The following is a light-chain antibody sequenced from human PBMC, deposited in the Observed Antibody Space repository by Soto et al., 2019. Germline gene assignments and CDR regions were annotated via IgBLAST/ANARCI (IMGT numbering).Light chain of an antibody. CDR2: KAS. J-gene: IGKJ3*01. V-gene: IGKV1-5*03. Sequence: DIQMTQSPSTLSASVGDRVTMTCRASQSISRGLAWYQQKPGKAPKLLIYKASSLESGVPSRFSGSGSGTEFTLTISSLQPDDFATYYGQQYHSYSTFGPGTKVDIK. CDR1: QSISRG. CDR3: QQYHSYST.